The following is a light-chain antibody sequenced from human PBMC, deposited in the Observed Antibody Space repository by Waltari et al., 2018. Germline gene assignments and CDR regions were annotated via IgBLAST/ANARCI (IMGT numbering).Light chain of an antibody. J-gene: IGKJ2*01. Sequence: EVVLTQSPDTLSLSPGERATLSCRASQSLTKRYLAWYQQKPGQAPRLLIYGASSRAPGIPNRFSGSGSGTDFTLTISRLEPEDFAVYYCQQYGSSVLYTFGQGTKLEI. CDR1: QSLTKRY. CDR3: QQYGSSVLYT. V-gene: IGKV3-20*01. CDR2: GAS.